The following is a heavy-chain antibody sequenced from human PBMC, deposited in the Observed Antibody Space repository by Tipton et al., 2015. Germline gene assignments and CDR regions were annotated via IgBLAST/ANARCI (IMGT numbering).Heavy chain of an antibody. V-gene: IGHV4-34*01. CDR3: ASRGAGTSHYAMDV. J-gene: IGHJ6*02. CDR2: ITHSGST. CDR1: GGSFSTYY. D-gene: IGHD6-19*01. Sequence: TLSLTCAVSGGSFSTYYWSWIRQPPGKGLEWIAEITHSGSTNYNPSLKSRVTISVDTSKNQFSLKLTSVTAADTAVYYCASRGAGTSHYAMDVWDQGP.